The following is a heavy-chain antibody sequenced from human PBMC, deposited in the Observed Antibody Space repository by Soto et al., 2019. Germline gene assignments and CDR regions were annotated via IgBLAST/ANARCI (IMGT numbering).Heavy chain of an antibody. Sequence: SETLSLTCAVYGGSFSGYYWSWIRQPPGKGLEWIGEINHSGSTNYNPSLKSRVTISVDTSKNQFPLKLSSVTAADTAVYYCARVSWIQLWSCFDYWGQGTLVTVSS. V-gene: IGHV4-34*01. J-gene: IGHJ4*02. CDR2: INHSGST. D-gene: IGHD5-18*01. CDR1: GGSFSGYY. CDR3: ARVSWIQLWSCFDY.